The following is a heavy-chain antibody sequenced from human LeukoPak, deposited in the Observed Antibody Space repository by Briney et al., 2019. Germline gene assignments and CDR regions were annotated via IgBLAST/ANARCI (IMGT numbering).Heavy chain of an antibody. CDR1: GGSFSGYY. CDR2: IYYSGST. V-gene: IGHV4-59*01. D-gene: IGHD3-3*01. CDR3: ARFYDFWRGYYRGGGYFDY. Sequence: PSETLSLTCAVYGGSFSGYYWSWIRQPPGKGLEWIGYIYYSGSTNYNPSLKSRVTISVDTSKNQFSLKLSSVTAADTAVYYCARFYDFWRGYYRGGGYFDYWGQGTLVTVSS. J-gene: IGHJ4*02.